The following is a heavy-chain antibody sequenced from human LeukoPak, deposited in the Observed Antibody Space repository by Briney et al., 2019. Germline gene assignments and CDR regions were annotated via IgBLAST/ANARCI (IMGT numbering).Heavy chain of an antibody. V-gene: IGHV4-38-2*02. CDR2: IYHNGNT. J-gene: IGHJ4*02. CDR3: ARERGDAPLIAAAIPDLFCDY. D-gene: IGHD6-25*01. Sequence: PSDTLSLTCALSGHSIGIGYYWAWTGHPPGKGLEWIGSIYHNGNTYYNPSLKSRAPISIDRPKNRFSLRLTSVTAADTAMFYCARERGDAPLIAAAIPDLFCDYWGEGTLVSVSS. CDR1: GHSIGIGYY.